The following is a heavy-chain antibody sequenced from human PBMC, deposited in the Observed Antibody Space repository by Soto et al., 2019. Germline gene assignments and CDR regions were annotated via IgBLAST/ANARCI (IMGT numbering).Heavy chain of an antibody. D-gene: IGHD3-10*01. CDR3: ARANGFYFGAGGYYPMVWYGFAP. J-gene: IGHJ5*02. Sequence: PSETLSLTCTVSGGSISSYYWSWIRQPPGKGLEWIGYIYYSGSTNYNPSLKSRVTISVDTSKNQFSLKLSSVTAADTAVYYCARANGFYFGAGGYYPMVWYGFAPGGQGPLAPVSP. CDR1: GGSISSYY. V-gene: IGHV4-59*01. CDR2: IYYSGST.